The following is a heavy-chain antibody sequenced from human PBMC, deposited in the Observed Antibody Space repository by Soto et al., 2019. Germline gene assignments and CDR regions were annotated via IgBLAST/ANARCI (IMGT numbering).Heavy chain of an antibody. CDR3: AASRRDVLGSDYKATAVPAI. V-gene: IGHV1-69*01. Sequence: QVQLVQSGPEVKKPGSSVKVSCEASGGTFSNFAVNWVRQAPGQGLEWVGGIIPLFNVAKYAQKFEGRVTIVADDSTSTAYMDLSSLGSDATGVYYCAASRRDVLGSDYKATAVPAIWGQGTMVTVSS. CDR2: IIPLFNVA. J-gene: IGHJ3*02. CDR1: GGTFSNFA. D-gene: IGHD4-4*01.